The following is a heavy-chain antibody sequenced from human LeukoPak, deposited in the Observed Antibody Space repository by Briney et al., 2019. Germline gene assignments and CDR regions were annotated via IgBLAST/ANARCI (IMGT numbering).Heavy chain of an antibody. CDR3: AKCRRYSSSWCNWLDP. D-gene: IGHD6-13*01. V-gene: IGHV3-23*01. Sequence: GGSLRLSCAASGFTLNNDAMSWVRQAPGKGLEWVSAINGDTTHYAGSVKGRFTISRDNSKNTLYLQLNSLGVEDTAVYFCAKCRRYSSSWCNWLDPWGQGTQVTVSS. J-gene: IGHJ5*02. CDR2: INGDTT. CDR1: GFTLNNDA.